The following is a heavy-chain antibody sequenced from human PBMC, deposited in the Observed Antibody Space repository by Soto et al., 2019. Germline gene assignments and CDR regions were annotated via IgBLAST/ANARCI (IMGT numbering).Heavy chain of an antibody. J-gene: IGHJ4*02. D-gene: IGHD6-19*01. CDR3: ARTGYSSGIYDY. Sequence: GGSLRLSCAASGFTFSSYAMSWVRQAPGKGLEWVSAISSSGSTIYYADSVKGRFTISRDNAKNSLYLQMNSLRAEDTAVYYCARTGYSSGIYDYWGQGTLVTVSS. CDR1: GFTFSSYA. CDR2: ISSSGSTI. V-gene: IGHV3-48*04.